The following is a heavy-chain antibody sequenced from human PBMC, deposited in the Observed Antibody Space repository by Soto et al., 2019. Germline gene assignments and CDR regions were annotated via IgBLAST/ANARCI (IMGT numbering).Heavy chain of an antibody. CDR3: SRGPAAVDY. CDR1: GGSFSGYY. V-gene: IGHV4-34*01. Sequence: SETLSLTCAVYGGSFSGYYWSWIRQPPGKGLEWIEGINHSGSTNYNPSLKRRLTISVSTSKKQFSLKLSSVTAADTAVSYCSRGPAAVDYWGQG. D-gene: IGHD6-13*01. J-gene: IGHJ4*02. CDR2: INHSGST.